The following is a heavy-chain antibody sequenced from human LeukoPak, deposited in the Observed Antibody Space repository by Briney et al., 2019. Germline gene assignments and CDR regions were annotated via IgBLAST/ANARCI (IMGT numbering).Heavy chain of an antibody. CDR1: GYTFTRYD. CDR2: IIPIFGTA. D-gene: IGHD5-24*01. V-gene: IGHV1-69*05. J-gene: IGHJ4*02. CDR3: ARGMATISPHFDY. Sequence: SVKVSCKASGYTFTRYDINWVRQAPGQGLEWMGGIIPIFGTANYAQKFQGRVTITTDESTSTAYMELSSLRSEDTAVYYCARGMATISPHFDYWGQGTLVTVSS.